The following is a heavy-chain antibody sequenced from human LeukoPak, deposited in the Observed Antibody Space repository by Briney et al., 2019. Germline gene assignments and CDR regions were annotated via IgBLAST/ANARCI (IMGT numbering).Heavy chain of an antibody. CDR1: GGSISRYY. Sequence: SETLSLTCTVSGGSISRYYWSWIRQPPGKGLEWIGYIYYSGSTNYNPSLKSRVTISVDTSKNQFSLKLSSVTAADTAVYYCARVGGTAGRDYYYYGMDVWGQGTTVTVSS. D-gene: IGHD1-1*01. J-gene: IGHJ6*02. CDR3: ARVGGTAGRDYYYYGMDV. V-gene: IGHV4-59*01. CDR2: IYYSGST.